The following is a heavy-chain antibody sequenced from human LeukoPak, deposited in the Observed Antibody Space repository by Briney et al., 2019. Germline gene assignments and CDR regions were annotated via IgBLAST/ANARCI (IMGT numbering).Heavy chain of an antibody. J-gene: IGHJ3*02. CDR2: IYYSGST. Sequence: KPSETLSLTCTVSGGSISSGGYYWSWIRQHPGKGLEWIGYIYYSGSTYYNPSLKSRVTISVDTSKNQFSLKLSSVTAADTAVYYCARQSYPSFSLYYYGSGSPFDIWGQGTMVTVSS. V-gene: IGHV4-31*03. D-gene: IGHD3-10*01. CDR3: ARQSYPSFSLYYYGSGSPFDI. CDR1: GGSISSGGYY.